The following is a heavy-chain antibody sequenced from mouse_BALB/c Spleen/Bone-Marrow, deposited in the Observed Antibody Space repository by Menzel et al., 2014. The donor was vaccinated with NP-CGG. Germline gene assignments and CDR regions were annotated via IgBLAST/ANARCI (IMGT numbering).Heavy chain of an antibody. J-gene: IGHJ2*01. V-gene: IGHV1-22*01. Sequence: DVKLVESGPELVMPGSSVKMSCKTSGYSFTDYTIHWVKQSHGKSLEWIGGFNPNNGGANYNQKFKDKATLTLDKSSRTAYMEFRSLTFEDSAVYYCARAGWYDYWGQGTTLTVSS. CDR1: GYSFTDYT. D-gene: IGHD1-1*02. CDR2: FNPNNGGA. CDR3: ARAGWYDY.